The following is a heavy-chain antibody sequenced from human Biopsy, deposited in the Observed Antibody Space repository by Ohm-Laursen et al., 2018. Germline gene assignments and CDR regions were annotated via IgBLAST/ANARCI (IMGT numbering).Heavy chain of an antibody. V-gene: IGHV1-69*06. J-gene: IGHJ1*01. D-gene: IGHD3-9*01. CDR2: NIPILGTG. Sequence: SSVKVSCNVLGGTFSNYGVNWVRQAPGQGLEWLGGNIPILGTGNYAQKFQDRVTVAADTSTSTATMELRSLRSDDTAVYYCATKLTGYFHHWGQGTLVIVSS. CDR3: ATKLTGYFHH. CDR1: GGTFSNYG.